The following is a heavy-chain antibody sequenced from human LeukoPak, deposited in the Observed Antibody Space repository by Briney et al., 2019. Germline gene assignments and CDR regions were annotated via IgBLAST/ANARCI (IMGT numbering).Heavy chain of an antibody. CDR1: GGSISSYY. Sequence: SETLSLTCTVSGGSISSYYWSWIRQPPGKGLEWIGYIYYSGSTNYNPSLKSRVTISVDTSKNQFSLKLSSVTAADTAVYYCARELTENWFDPWGQGTLVTVSS. V-gene: IGHV4-59*12. D-gene: IGHD7-27*01. CDR3: ARELTENWFDP. J-gene: IGHJ5*02. CDR2: IYYSGST.